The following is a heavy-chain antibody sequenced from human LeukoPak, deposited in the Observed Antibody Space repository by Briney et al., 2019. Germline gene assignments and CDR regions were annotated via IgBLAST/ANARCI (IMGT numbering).Heavy chain of an antibody. CDR2: ISSRSIYI. CDR1: GFTFSDYS. Sequence: GGSLRLSCAASGFTFSDYSMNWVRQAPGEGLEWVSSISSRSIYIHYADSVKGRFTISRDNVKNSLYLQMNSLRADDTAIYYCARDAAYVTFDYWGQGTLVTVSS. V-gene: IGHV3-21*06. D-gene: IGHD2-21*01. J-gene: IGHJ4*02. CDR3: ARDAAYVTFDY.